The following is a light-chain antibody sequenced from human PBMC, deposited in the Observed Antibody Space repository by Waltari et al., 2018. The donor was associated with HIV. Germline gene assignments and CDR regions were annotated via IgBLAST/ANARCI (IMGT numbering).Light chain of an antibody. CDR1: QSLVSIDGNTY. CDR2: RVS. V-gene: IGKV2-30*01. CDR3: LQSTFWPRT. J-gene: IGKJ2*02. Sequence: VVMTQLPPALSVTLGQPASIYCRSSQSLVSIDGNTYLSWFHQGPGQSPRRLIYRVSVRDSWVSNRFSGSGSGTDFTLKITRVEAEDAVLYFCLQSTFWPRTFGQGTKLEIQ.